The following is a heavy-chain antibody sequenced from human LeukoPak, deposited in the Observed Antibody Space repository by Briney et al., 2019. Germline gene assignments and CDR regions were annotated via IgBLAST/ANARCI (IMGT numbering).Heavy chain of an antibody. CDR2: FKTKYNQV. D-gene: IGHD4-11*01. CDR1: GFTFSSYA. Sequence: GGSLRLSCAASGFTFSSYAMNWVRQAPGKGLEWVSTFKTKYNQVYYAESVRGRFTISTDNSRNTVFLQMNSLRADDTALYYCARSVPDYTRFDYWGQGALVTASS. J-gene: IGHJ4*02. CDR3: ARSVPDYTRFDY. V-gene: IGHV3-23*05.